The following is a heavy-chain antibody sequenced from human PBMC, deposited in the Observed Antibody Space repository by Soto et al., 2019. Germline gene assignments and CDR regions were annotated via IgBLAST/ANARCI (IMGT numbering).Heavy chain of an antibody. V-gene: IGHV1-18*04. CDR3: SRTGSTVGDLAY. CDR1: RYTFPSCG. J-gene: IGHJ4*02. CDR2: ISAYNGNT. D-gene: IGHD1-26*01. Sequence: ASVKVSCKASRYTFPSCGISWVRQAPGQGLEWVGWISAYNGNTNYAQKLQGRVTMTTDTSTSTAYMEAKSLSSDDTAVYYWSRTGSTVGDLAYWGQGPLVTVS.